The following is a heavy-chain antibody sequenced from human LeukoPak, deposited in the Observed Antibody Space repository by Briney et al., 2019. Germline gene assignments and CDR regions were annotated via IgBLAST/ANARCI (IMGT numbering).Heavy chain of an antibody. Sequence: GASVKVSCKASGYTFTSYYMHWVRQAPGQGLEWMGIITPGGGSTSYAQKFQGRVSMTRDTSTTTVYMELSSLRSEDTAMYYCARSPGYCSGGSCYGHNWFDPWGQGTLVTVSS. J-gene: IGHJ5*02. CDR1: GYTFTSYY. CDR3: ARSPGYCSGGSCYGHNWFDP. CDR2: ITPGGGST. D-gene: IGHD2-15*01. V-gene: IGHV1-46*01.